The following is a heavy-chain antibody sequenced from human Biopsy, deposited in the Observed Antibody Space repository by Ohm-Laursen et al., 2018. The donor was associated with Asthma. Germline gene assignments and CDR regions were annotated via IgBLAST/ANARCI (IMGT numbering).Heavy chain of an antibody. CDR2: ITRSAGRT. CDR3: ARVGIGSCSGGSCYNRYLDI. Sequence: SLRLSCTAPGFTFSSFAMSWVRQAPGKGLEWVSAITRSAGRTDYADSVKGRFTISRDNSKNTLYLQMNSLRAEDTAVYFCARVGIGSCSGGSCYNRYLDIWGQGTLVTVSS. V-gene: IGHV3-23*01. D-gene: IGHD2-15*01. CDR1: GFTFSSFA. J-gene: IGHJ3*02.